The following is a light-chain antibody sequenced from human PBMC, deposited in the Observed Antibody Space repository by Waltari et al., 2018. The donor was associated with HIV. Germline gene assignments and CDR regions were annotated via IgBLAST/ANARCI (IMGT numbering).Light chain of an antibody. CDR1: RSHIRAGFD. CDR3: QSYDMSQSGSLV. V-gene: IGLV1-40*01. Sequence: SVLTQPPSVSGAPGQRVTIACTGTRSHIRAGFDVHRYQQIPRNAPKPLIYDNNMRPSGVPDRFSGSKSGTSASLAITGLQSEDEADYYCQSYDMSQSGSLVFGGGTKLTVL. J-gene: IGLJ2*01. CDR2: DNN.